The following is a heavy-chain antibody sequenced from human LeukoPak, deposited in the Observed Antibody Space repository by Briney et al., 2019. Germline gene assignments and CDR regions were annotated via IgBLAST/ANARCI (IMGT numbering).Heavy chain of an antibody. D-gene: IGHD7-27*01. V-gene: IGHV4-59*11. CDR2: IFYTGTT. CDR3: ARGGETGDVFDY. CDR1: GGPINTHY. J-gene: IGHJ4*02. Sequence: SETLSLTCSVSGGPINTHYWAWIRQPPGKGLEWIGHIFYTGTTNYNPSLESRVRISLDRSRNHLSMSLTSVTAADTAVYYCARGGETGDVFDYWGQGTLVTVSS.